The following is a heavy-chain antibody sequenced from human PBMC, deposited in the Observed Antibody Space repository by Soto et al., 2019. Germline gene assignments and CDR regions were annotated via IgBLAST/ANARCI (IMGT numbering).Heavy chain of an antibody. CDR2: IYYSETT. CDR1: GGSVSSGSYY. J-gene: IGHJ4*02. Sequence: QVQLQESGPGLVKPSETLSLTCTVSGGSVSSGSYYWSWIRQPPGKGLEWIGYIYYSETTNYNPSPKRRVTISADTSKNQFSLKLNSVTAADTAVYYCASYNWNDDGDYWGQGTLVTVSS. CDR3: ASYNWNDDGDY. V-gene: IGHV4-61*01. D-gene: IGHD1-20*01.